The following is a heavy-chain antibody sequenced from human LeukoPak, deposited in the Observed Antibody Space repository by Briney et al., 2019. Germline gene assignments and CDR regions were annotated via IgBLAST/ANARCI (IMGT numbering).Heavy chain of an antibody. CDR3: ARGDIVVVPAAPTHY. D-gene: IGHD2-2*01. J-gene: IGHJ4*02. Sequence: RGASVKVSCQASGYTFTGYYMHWVRQAPGQGLEWMGWINPNSGGTNYAQKFQGRVTMTRDTSISTAYMELSRLRSDDTAVYYCARGDIVVVPAAPTHYWGQGTLVTVSS. CDR1: GYTFTGYY. CDR2: INPNSGGT. V-gene: IGHV1-2*02.